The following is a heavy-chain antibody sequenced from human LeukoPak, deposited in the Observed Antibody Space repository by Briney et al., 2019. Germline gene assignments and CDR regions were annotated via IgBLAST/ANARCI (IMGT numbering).Heavy chain of an antibody. D-gene: IGHD3-10*01. CDR1: GGSTSSYY. CDR2: IYVSGST. Sequence: SETLSLTCTVSGGSTSSYYWSWIWQSAGKGLEWIGRIYVSGSTTYNPSLNSRVTMSLDTSKNQFSLKLSSVTAADTAVYYCARGTSRFYYGSGSYYPTCAWFDPWGQGTLVTVSS. CDR3: ARGTSRFYYGSGSYYPTCAWFDP. V-gene: IGHV4-4*07. J-gene: IGHJ5*02.